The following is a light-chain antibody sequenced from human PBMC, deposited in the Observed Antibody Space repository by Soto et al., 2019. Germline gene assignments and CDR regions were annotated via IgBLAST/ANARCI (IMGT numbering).Light chain of an antibody. CDR1: SSDVGGYNY. Sequence: QSVLTQPPSAYGSPGQSVTISCTGSSSDVGGYNYVSWYQQHPGKAPKLMIYEVSKRPSGVPDRRSGSKSGNTASLTVSGLLADDEADYYCSSYGGSNTVVFGGGTKLTVL. CDR3: SSYGGSNTVV. J-gene: IGLJ2*01. V-gene: IGLV2-8*01. CDR2: EVS.